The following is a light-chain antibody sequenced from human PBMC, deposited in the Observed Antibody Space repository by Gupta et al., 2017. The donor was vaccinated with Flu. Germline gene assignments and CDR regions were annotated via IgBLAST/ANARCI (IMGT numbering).Light chain of an antibody. Sequence: SSELTQDPAVSVALGQTVRITCQGDSLRSYYASWYQQKPGQAPVLVIYGKNNRPSGIPDRFSGSSSGNTASLTITGAQAEDEADYYGNSRDSSGFWVFGGGTKLTVL. CDR1: SLRSYY. CDR2: GKN. V-gene: IGLV3-19*01. CDR3: NSRDSSGFWV. J-gene: IGLJ3*02.